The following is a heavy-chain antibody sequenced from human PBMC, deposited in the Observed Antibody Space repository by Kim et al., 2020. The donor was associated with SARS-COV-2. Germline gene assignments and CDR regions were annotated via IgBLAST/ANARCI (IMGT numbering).Heavy chain of an antibody. D-gene: IGHD5-18*01. CDR3: AKEPVDTDFYYYGLDV. Sequence: SGKGRFTISRDNSKNTLYLQMNSLRADDTAVYYCAKEPVDTDFYYYGLDVWGQGTTVTVSS. J-gene: IGHJ6*02. V-gene: IGHV3-23*01.